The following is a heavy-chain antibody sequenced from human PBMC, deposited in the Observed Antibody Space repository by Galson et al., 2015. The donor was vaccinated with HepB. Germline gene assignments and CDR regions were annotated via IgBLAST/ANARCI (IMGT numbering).Heavy chain of an antibody. Sequence: SLRLSCAASGFTFSSYSMNWVRQAPGKGLEWVSSISSSSSYIYYADSVKGRFTISRDNAKNSLYLQMNSLRAEDTAVYYCAAAGGYSGSSSPSSHYYYYYYMDVWGKGTTVTVSS. V-gene: IGHV3-21*01. CDR3: AAAGGYSGSSSPSSHYYYYYYMDV. CDR2: ISSSSSYI. CDR1: GFTFSSYS. J-gene: IGHJ6*03. D-gene: IGHD6-6*01.